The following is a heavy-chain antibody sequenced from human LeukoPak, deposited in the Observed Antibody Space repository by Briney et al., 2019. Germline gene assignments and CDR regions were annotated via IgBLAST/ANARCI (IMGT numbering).Heavy chain of an antibody. CDR2: IWYDGSNK. D-gene: IGHD4-17*01. J-gene: IGHJ4*02. CDR3: ARDFSQTTVTKYYFDY. CDR1: GFTFSSYG. Sequence: GRSLRLSCAASGFTFSSYGMHWVRQAPGKGLEWVAVIWYDGSNKYYADSVKGRFTISRDNSKNTLYLQMNSLRAEDTAVYYCARDFSQTTVTKYYFDYWGQGTLVTVSS. V-gene: IGHV3-33*01.